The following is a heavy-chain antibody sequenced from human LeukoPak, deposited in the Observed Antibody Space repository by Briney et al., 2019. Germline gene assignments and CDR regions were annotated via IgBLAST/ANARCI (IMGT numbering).Heavy chain of an antibody. CDR1: GGSISSSSYY. CDR3: ARVTSRLGWFDP. D-gene: IGHD1-14*01. V-gene: IGHV4-39*07. CDR2: IYYSGST. Sequence: SETLSLTCTVSGGSISSSSYYWGWIRQPPGEGLEWIGNIYYSGSTYYTPSLKSRVTISVDTSKNQFSLKLRSVTAADTAVYYCARVTSRLGWFDPWGQGTLVTVSS. J-gene: IGHJ5*02.